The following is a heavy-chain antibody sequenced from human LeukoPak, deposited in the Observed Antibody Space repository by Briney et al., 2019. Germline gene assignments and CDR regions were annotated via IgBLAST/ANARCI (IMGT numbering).Heavy chain of an antibody. J-gene: IGHJ4*02. D-gene: IGHD6-13*01. V-gene: IGHV4-34*01. CDR3: ARVGSSWYVDY. CDR2: INHSGST. CDR1: GGSFSGYY. Sequence: PSETLSLTCAVYGGSFSGYYWSWIRQPPGKGLEWIGEINHSGSTNYNPSLKSRVTISVDTSKNQFSLKLSSVTAADTAVYYGARVGSSWYVDYWGQGTLVTVSS.